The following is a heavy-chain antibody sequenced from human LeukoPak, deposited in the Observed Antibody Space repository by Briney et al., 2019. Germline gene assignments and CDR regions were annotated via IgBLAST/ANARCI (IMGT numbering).Heavy chain of an antibody. Sequence: GGALRLSCAASGFTFSNYGMHWVRQAPGKGLEGVALIWYDGRTKFHADSVKGRFTISRDNSKNTLFVQMHSLRDEDTAVYYCSREWGRIAVAGGPGYWGQGTRVTVSS. CDR3: SREWGRIAVAGGPGY. V-gene: IGHV3-33*01. D-gene: IGHD6-19*01. CDR2: IWYDGRTK. CDR1: GFTFSNYG. J-gene: IGHJ4*02.